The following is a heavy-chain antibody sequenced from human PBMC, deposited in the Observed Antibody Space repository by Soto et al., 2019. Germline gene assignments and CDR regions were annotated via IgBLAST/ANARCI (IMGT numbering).Heavy chain of an antibody. D-gene: IGHD4-17*01. CDR1: GYTFTSYG. J-gene: IGHJ4*02. CDR2: ISAYNGNT. Sequence: ASVKVSCKASGYTFTSYGISWVRQAPGQGLEWMGWISAYNGNTNYAQKLQGRVTMTTDTSTSTAYMELRSLRSDDTAAYCCSEDRMTTGGFDYWGQGTLVTVSS. CDR3: SEDRMTTGGFDY. V-gene: IGHV1-18*04.